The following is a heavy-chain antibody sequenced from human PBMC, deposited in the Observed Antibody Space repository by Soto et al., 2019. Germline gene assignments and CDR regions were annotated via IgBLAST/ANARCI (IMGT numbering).Heavy chain of an antibody. D-gene: IGHD6-19*01. CDR2: IYSGGST. CDR3: AREVAVAGTEYDDAFDI. CDR1: GFTVSSNY. Sequence: GGSLRLSCAASGFTVSSNYMSWVRQAPGKGLEWVSVIYSGGSTYYADSVKGRFTISRDNSKNTLYLQMNSLGAEDTVVYYCAREVAVAGTEYDDAFDIWGQGTMVTVSS. V-gene: IGHV3-53*05. J-gene: IGHJ3*02.